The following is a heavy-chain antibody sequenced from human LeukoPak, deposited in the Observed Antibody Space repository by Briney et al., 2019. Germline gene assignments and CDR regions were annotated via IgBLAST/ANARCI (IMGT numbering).Heavy chain of an antibody. CDR2: ISGSGGST. Sequence: GGSLRLSCAASGFTFSSYAMSWVRQAPGKGLEWVSAISGSGGSTYYADSVKGRFTISRDNSKNTLYLQMNSLRAEDTAVYYCAKDARITMIVVVIASWFDPWGQGTLVTVSS. J-gene: IGHJ5*02. CDR1: GFTFSSYA. CDR3: AKDARITMIVVVIASWFDP. D-gene: IGHD3-22*01. V-gene: IGHV3-23*01.